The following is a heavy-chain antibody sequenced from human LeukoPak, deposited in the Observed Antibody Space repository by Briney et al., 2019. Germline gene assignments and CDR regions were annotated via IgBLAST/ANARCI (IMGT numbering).Heavy chain of an antibody. V-gene: IGHV4-39*01. CDR1: GGSISSSSYY. D-gene: IGHD3-10*01. CDR2: MYYSGST. CDR3: ARHCNRDYGSGSYPDY. J-gene: IGHJ4*02. Sequence: SETLSLTCTVSGGSISSSSYYWGWLRQPPGKGLEWIGSMYYSGSTYYNPSLKSRITISVDTSKNQFSLKLSSVTAADTAVYYCARHCNRDYGSGSYPDYWGQGTLVTVSS.